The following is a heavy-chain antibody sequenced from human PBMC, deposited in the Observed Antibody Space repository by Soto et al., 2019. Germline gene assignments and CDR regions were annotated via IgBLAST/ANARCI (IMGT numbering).Heavy chain of an antibody. V-gene: IGHV1-18*01. CDR2: ISAYNGNT. J-gene: IGHJ6*02. CDR1: GYTFTSYG. CDR3: ARGGGITGTTPYYYYYGMDV. Sequence: QVQLVQSGAEVKKPGASVKVSCKASGYTFTSYGISWVRQAPGQGLEWMGWISAYNGNTNYAQKLQGRVTMTTDTPTSTAYMELRSLRSDDTAVYYCARGGGITGTTPYYYYYGMDVWGQGTTVTVSS. D-gene: IGHD1-7*01.